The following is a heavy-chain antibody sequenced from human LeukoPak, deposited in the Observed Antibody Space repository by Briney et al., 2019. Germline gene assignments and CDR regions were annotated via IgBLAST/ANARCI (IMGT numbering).Heavy chain of an antibody. Sequence: ASVNVSCKASGYTFTGYYLHWVRQAPGQGLEWMGWINPNSGGTNYAQRFQGRVTVTRDTSISTAYMEVSSLRSDDTAVYYCATYDYWGQGTLVTVSS. V-gene: IGHV1-2*02. CDR2: INPNSGGT. J-gene: IGHJ4*02. CDR3: ATYDY. CDR1: GYTFTGYY.